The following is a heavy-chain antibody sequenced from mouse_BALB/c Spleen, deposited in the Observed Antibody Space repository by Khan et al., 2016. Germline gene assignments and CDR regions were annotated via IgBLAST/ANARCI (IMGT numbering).Heavy chain of an antibody. J-gene: IGHJ3*01. V-gene: IGHV14-3*02. CDR3: IRRDYYGNQFAY. CDR1: GFTIKDTY. Sequence: VQLQQSGAELVKPGASVKLSCAASGFTIKDTYMNWLKQRPEQGLEWFGRTDTVNGETKYDPTFQGKATITADTSSNTAYLQLSSLTSEDTAVYFCIRRDYYGNQFAYWGQGTLVTVSA. D-gene: IGHD2-1*01. CDR2: TDTVNGET.